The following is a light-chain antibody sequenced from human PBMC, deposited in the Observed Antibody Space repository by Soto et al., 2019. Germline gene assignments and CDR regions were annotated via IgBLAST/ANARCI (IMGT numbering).Light chain of an antibody. V-gene: IGLV2-14*01. Sequence: QSALTQPASVSGSPGQSITISCTGTSSDDGGYNYVSWYQQHPGKAPTLMIYDVSNRPLGVSNRFSGSKSGNTASLTISGLQADDEADYSRRSSTSSNSLVFGGGTKLTVL. CDR2: DVS. J-gene: IGLJ2*01. CDR1: SSDDGGYNY. CDR3: RSSTSSNSLV.